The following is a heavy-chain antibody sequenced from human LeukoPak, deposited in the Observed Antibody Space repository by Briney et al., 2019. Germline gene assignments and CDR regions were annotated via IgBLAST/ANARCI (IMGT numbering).Heavy chain of an antibody. Sequence: SGGSLRLSCAASGFTFSSYWMSWVRQAPGKGLEWVANIKQDGSEKYYVDSVKGRFTISRDNAKNSLYLQMNSLRAEDTALYYCARAGAMVRDYLDVWGEGTTVTVSS. CDR1: GFTFSSYW. V-gene: IGHV3-7*03. CDR3: ARAGAMVRDYLDV. D-gene: IGHD3-10*01. CDR2: IKQDGSEK. J-gene: IGHJ6*03.